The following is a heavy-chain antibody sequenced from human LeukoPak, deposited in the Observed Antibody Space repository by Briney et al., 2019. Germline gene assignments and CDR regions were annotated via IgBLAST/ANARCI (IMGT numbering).Heavy chain of an antibody. CDR2: IYWDDDK. CDR3: THRLSTTWYGN. Sequence: SGPTLVNPTQTLTLTCTFSGFSLSTSEVGVGWIRQPPGKALEWLALIYWDDDKRFSPSLKSRLTITKDTSKNQVVLIMTNMDPVDTATYYCTHRLSTTWYGNWGQGTLVTVSS. V-gene: IGHV2-5*02. J-gene: IGHJ4*02. CDR1: GFSLSTSEVG. D-gene: IGHD6-13*01.